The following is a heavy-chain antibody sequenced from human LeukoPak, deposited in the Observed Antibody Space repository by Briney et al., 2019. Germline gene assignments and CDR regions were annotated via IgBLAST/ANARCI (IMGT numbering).Heavy chain of an antibody. J-gene: IGHJ4*02. Sequence: ASVKVSCKASGYTFTGHYVHWLRQAPGQGLEWMGWINPNSSVTNYAQKFQGRVTLTRDTSISTAYMELSRLRSDDTAVYYCVRDHGEAIRDLDYWGQGTLVTVSS. CDR1: GYTFTGHY. D-gene: IGHD3-10*01. CDR2: INPNSSVT. CDR3: VRDHGEAIRDLDY. V-gene: IGHV1-2*02.